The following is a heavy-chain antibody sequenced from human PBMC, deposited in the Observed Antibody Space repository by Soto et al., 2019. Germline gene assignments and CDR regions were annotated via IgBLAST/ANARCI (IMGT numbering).Heavy chain of an antibody. D-gene: IGHD5-18*01. J-gene: IGHJ6*02. Sequence: VPKAHRYTVYGGNIRGYYWNWIRKNQGKGLEWIGEINHSGSTNYNPSLKSRVTTSVDTSKNQFSLKLSSVTAADTAVYYCARGGTPMTRYYYVMDVLGQGTTVTVSS. V-gene: IGHV4-34*01. CDR2: INHSGST. CDR3: ARGGTPMTRYYYVMDV. CDR1: GGNIRGYY.